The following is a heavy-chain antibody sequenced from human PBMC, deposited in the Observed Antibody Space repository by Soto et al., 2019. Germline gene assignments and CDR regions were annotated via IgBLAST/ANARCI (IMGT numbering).Heavy chain of an antibody. CDR1: GFTFSGSA. CDR3: TRPGIAAQNYYYYMDV. Sequence: GGSLRLSCAASGFTFSGSAMHWVRQASGKGLEWVGRIRSKANSYATAYAASVKGRFTISRDDSKNTAYLQMNSLKTEDTAVYYCTRPGIAAQNYYYYMDVWGKGTTVTVSS. V-gene: IGHV3-73*01. CDR2: IRSKANSYAT. D-gene: IGHD6-6*01. J-gene: IGHJ6*03.